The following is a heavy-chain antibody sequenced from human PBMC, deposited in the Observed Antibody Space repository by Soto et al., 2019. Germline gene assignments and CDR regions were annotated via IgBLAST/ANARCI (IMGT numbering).Heavy chain of an antibody. CDR2: ISGSGGTA. CDR1: GSTFSSYA. Sequence: DVQLLESGGGCVQPGGSLRLSCAASGSTFSSYAMHWVRRPPGKGLEWVSSISGSGGTAYYADSVKGRFSISRDSVVNTLYLQMNSRRAEDTAVYYCAKGWGQKGNFDYWGEGTLVTVSP. J-gene: IGHJ4*02. CDR3: AKGWGQKGNFDY. D-gene: IGHD7-27*01. V-gene: IGHV3-23*01.